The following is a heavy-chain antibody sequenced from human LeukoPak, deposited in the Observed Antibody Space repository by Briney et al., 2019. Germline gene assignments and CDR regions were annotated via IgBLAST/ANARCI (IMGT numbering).Heavy chain of an antibody. Sequence: GGSLRLSCAASGFTFSSYSMNWVRQAPGKGLEWVANIKQDGSEKYYVDSVKGRFTISRDNAKNSLYLQMNSLRAEDTAVYYCARRYCSSTSCYTGQYYMDVWGKGTTVTVSS. CDR2: IKQDGSEK. J-gene: IGHJ6*03. CDR1: GFTFSSYS. D-gene: IGHD2-2*01. V-gene: IGHV3-7*01. CDR3: ARRYCSSTSCYTGQYYMDV.